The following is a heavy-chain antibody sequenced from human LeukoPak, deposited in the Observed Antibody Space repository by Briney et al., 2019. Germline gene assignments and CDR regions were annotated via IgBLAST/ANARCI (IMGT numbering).Heavy chain of an antibody. J-gene: IGHJ3*02. V-gene: IGHV4-59*01. Sequence: SETLSLTCTVSGGSLSSYYWSWIRQPPGKGLEWIGYIYYSGSTNYNPSLKSRVTISVDTSKNQFSLKLSSVTAADTAVYYCARDRRLEVRGAKVRDAFDIWGQGTMVTVSS. CDR1: GGSLSSYY. CDR3: ARDRRLEVRGAKVRDAFDI. CDR2: IYYSGST. D-gene: IGHD3-10*01.